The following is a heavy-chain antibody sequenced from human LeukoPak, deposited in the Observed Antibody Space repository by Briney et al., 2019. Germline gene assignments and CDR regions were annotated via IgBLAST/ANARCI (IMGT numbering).Heavy chain of an antibody. J-gene: IGHJ4*02. Sequence: GGSLRLSCVASRFTFSSYAMSWVRQAPGKRLEWVSGISGSGGSTYYADPVKGRFTISRDNSKNTVYLQMNRLRDADTAVYYCAKGTGSGSYSADYWGQGTLVTVSS. D-gene: IGHD3-22*01. V-gene: IGHV3-23*01. CDR1: RFTFSSYA. CDR3: AKGTGSGSYSADY. CDR2: ISGSGGST.